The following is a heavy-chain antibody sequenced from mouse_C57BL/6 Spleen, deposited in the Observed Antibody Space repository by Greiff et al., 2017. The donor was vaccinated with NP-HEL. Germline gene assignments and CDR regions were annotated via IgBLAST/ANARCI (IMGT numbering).Heavy chain of an antibody. J-gene: IGHJ2*01. CDR1: GYTFTSYT. Sequence: VQLQQSGAELARPGASVKMSCKASGYTFTSYTMHWVKQRPGQGLEWIGYIHPSSGYTKYNQKFKDKATLTADKSSSTAYMQLSSLTSEDSAVFYCARYSYYYGSSYGYDFDYWGQGTTRTVSS. CDR3: ARYSYYYGSSYGYDFDY. V-gene: IGHV1-4*01. CDR2: IHPSSGYT. D-gene: IGHD1-1*01.